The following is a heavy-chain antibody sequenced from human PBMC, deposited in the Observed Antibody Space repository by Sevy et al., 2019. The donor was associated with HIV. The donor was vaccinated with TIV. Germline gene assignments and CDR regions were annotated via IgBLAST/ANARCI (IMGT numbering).Heavy chain of an antibody. J-gene: IGHJ5*02. V-gene: IGHV3-23*01. CDR2: ISGSGISI. CDR1: GFTFSTYA. D-gene: IGHD6-19*01. CDR3: AKELPGYQYDSSGNLDT. Sequence: GGSLRLSCAASGFTFSTYAMNWVRQAPGKGLEWVSGISGSGISIYYAGSVKGRFTISRDNSKNTLILQMNSLRAEDTAIYYCAKELPGYQYDSSGNLDTWGQGRLVTVSS.